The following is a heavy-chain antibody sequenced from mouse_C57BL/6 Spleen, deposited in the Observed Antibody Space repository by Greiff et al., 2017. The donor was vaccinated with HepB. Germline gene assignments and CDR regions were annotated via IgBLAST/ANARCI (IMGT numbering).Heavy chain of an antibody. J-gene: IGHJ2*01. CDR1: GYSITSYY. V-gene: IGHV3-8*01. Sequence: EVQRVESGPGLAKPSQTLSLTCSVTGYSITSYYWNWIRKFPGNKLEYMGYISYSGSTYYNPSLKSRISITRDTSKNQYYLQLNSVTTDDTATYYCAIFYDYSYYFDYWGQGTTLTVSS. D-gene: IGHD2-4*01. CDR2: ISYSGST. CDR3: AIFYDYSYYFDY.